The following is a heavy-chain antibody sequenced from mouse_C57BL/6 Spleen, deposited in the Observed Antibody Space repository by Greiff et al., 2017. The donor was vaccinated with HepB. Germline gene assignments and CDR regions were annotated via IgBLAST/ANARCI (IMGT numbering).Heavy chain of an antibody. CDR3: ARTAFYYGSDYFDY. J-gene: IGHJ2*01. V-gene: IGHV5-17*01. CDR1: GFTFSDYG. Sequence: EVMLVESGGGLVKPGGSLKLSCAASGFTFSDYGMHWVRQAPEKGLEWVAYISSGSSTIYYADTVKGRFTISRDNAKNTLFLQMTSLRSEDTAMYYCARTAFYYGSDYFDYWGQGTTLTVSS. D-gene: IGHD1-1*01. CDR2: ISSGSSTI.